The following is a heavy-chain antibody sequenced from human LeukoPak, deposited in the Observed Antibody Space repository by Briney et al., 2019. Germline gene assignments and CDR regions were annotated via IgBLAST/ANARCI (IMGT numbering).Heavy chain of an antibody. CDR1: GFTFRNYG. D-gene: IGHD6-6*01. CDR2: LSDAGVRI. V-gene: IGHV3-23*01. Sequence: GGSLRLSCIASGFTFRNYGMSWVRQAPGKGLEWVSGLSDAGVRIFYSDSVKGRFTISRDNSKNTLYLQMDSLRAEDTAVYYCANTHCDSSPIVWNFWGQGALVTVSS. J-gene: IGHJ4*02. CDR3: ANTHCDSSPIVWNF.